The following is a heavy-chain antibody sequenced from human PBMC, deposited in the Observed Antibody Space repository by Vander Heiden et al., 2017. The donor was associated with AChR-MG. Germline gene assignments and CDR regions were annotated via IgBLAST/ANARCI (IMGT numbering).Heavy chain of an antibody. CDR2: ISGSGGST. J-gene: IGHJ4*02. V-gene: IGHV3-23*01. Sequence: EVQLLESGGGLVQPGGSLRLSCAASGFTFSSYAMGWVRQAPGKGLEWVSAISGSGGSTYYADSVKGRFTISRDNSKNTLYLQMNSLRAEDTAVYYCAKGRHMTTVTTDYWGQGTLVTVSS. D-gene: IGHD4-17*01. CDR3: AKGRHMTTVTTDY. CDR1: GFTFSSYA.